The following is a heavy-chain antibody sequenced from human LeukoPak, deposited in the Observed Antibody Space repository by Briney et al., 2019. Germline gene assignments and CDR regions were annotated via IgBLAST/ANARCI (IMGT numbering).Heavy chain of an antibody. CDR2: IKPSGGST. D-gene: IGHD5-12*01. Sequence: ASVKVSCKASGYIFTNYYMHWVRQAPGQGLEWMGIIKPSGGSTNYAQNFQGRVTMTRDTSTSTVYMELSSPRSEDTAVYYCARFGYSGYLDYWGQGTLVTVSS. J-gene: IGHJ4*02. CDR1: GYIFTNYY. V-gene: IGHV1-46*01. CDR3: ARFGYSGYLDY.